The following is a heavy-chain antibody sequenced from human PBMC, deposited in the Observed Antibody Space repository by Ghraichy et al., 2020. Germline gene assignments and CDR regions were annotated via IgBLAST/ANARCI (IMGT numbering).Heavy chain of an antibody. CDR1: GVNFGAYF. J-gene: IGHJ2*01. CDR2: ILPILRAT. V-gene: IGHV1-69*11. Sequence: SVKVSCKASGVNFGAYFLNWVRQAPGQGLEWMGNILPILRATNYAQSFQGRLTITADESMNTAYMELRGLRSDDTAVYYCARDRDGYNRYFDLWGRGSLVTVSS. D-gene: IGHD5-24*01. CDR3: ARDRDGYNRYFDL.